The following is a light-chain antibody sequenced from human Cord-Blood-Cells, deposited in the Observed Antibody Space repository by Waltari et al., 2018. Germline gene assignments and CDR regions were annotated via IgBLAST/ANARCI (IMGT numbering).Light chain of an antibody. CDR1: SGHSSYA. CDR2: LNSDGSH. J-gene: IGLJ3*02. Sequence: QLVLPQSPSASASLGASVKLTCTLSSGHSSYAIAWHQQQPEKGPRYLTKLNSDGSHSKGDGIPDRFSGSSSGAERYLTISSLQSEDEADYYCQTWGTGIHWVFGGGTKLTVL. V-gene: IGLV4-69*01. CDR3: QTWGTGIHWV.